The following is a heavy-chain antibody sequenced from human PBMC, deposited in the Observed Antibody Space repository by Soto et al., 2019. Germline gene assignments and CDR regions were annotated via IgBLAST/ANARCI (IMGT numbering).Heavy chain of an antibody. CDR2: VSSSGSTI. J-gene: IGHJ6*02. V-gene: IGHV3-11*01. Sequence: KPGGSLTLSCAASGFTFSNYYTSWIRHPPGKGLEWVSYVSSSGSTIFYVDSVKGRFTISRDSAKNSLYLQMNSLRAEDTAVYYCARGGYYYGMDVWGQGTTVTVSS. CDR1: GFTFSNYY. CDR3: ARGGYYYGMDV.